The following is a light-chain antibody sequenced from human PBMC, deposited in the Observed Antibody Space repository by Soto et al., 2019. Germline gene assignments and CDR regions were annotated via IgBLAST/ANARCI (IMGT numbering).Light chain of an antibody. CDR2: GNS. Sequence: QSALTQPPSVSGAPGQRVTISCTGSSSNIGAGYDVHWYQQLPGTAPKLLIYGNSNRPSGVPDRFSGSKSGTSASLAITGLQAEDEADYYCQSYDSSLNGSDVVFGGGTKLTVL. V-gene: IGLV1-40*01. CDR1: SSNIGAGYD. CDR3: QSYDSSLNGSDVV. J-gene: IGLJ2*01.